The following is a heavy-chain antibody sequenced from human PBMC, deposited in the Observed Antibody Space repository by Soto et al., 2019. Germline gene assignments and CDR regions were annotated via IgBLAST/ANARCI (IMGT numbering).Heavy chain of an antibody. D-gene: IGHD6-19*01. CDR2: ISYDGSNK. CDR3: AKARSGWYWDY. CDR1: GFTFSSYG. V-gene: IGHV3-30*18. J-gene: IGHJ4*02. Sequence: QVQLVESGGGVVQPGRSLRLSCAASGFTFSSYGMHWVRQAPGKGLEWVAVISYDGSNKYYADSVKGRFTISRDNSKNTLYLQMNSLRAEDTAVYYCAKARSGWYWDYWGQGTLVTVSS.